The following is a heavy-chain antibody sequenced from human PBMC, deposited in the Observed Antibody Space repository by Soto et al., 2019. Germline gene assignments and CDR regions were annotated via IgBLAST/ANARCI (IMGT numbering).Heavy chain of an antibody. D-gene: IGHD6-19*01. Sequence: PGGSLRLSCAASGFTFSSYWMSWVRQAPGKGLEWVANIKQDGSEKYYVDSVKGRFTISRDNAKNSLYLQMNSLRAEDTAVYYCASLPLGIAVAGPLEYWGQGTLVTVSS. CDR2: IKQDGSEK. CDR1: GFTFSSYW. CDR3: ASLPLGIAVAGPLEY. J-gene: IGHJ4*02. V-gene: IGHV3-7*03.